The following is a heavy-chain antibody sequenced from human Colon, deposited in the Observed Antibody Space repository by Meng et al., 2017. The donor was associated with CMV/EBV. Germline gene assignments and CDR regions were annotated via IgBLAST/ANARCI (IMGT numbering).Heavy chain of an antibody. Sequence: GGSLRLSCAASGFTFSVFAMHWVRQAPGKGLEWVSHIGTDNFDIFYADSVKGRFTISRDDAKNSLYLQMSSLRAEDTAVYYCVRMTTGGFDYWGQGALVTVSS. CDR1: GFTFSVFA. D-gene: IGHD1-1*01. CDR3: VRMTTGGFDY. V-gene: IGHV3-21*01. J-gene: IGHJ4*02. CDR2: IGTDNFDI.